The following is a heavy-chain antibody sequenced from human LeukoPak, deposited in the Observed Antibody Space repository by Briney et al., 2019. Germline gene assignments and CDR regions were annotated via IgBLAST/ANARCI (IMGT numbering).Heavy chain of an antibody. J-gene: IGHJ3*02. Sequence: ASVKVSCKASGYTFTGYYMHWVRQAPGQGLEWMGWINPNSGGTSYGQKFQGRVTLTRDTSISTAYMELSGLRSDDTAVYYCARDSPADAFDIWGQGTMVTVSS. CDR3: ARDSPADAFDI. CDR2: INPNSGGT. CDR1: GYTFTGYY. V-gene: IGHV1-2*02.